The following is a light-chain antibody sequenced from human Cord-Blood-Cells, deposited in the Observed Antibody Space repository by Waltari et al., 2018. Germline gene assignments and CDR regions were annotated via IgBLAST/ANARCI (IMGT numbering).Light chain of an antibody. V-gene: IGKV1-39*01. CDR1: QSNSSY. CDR3: QQNYSTPWT. J-gene: IGKJ1*01. CDR2: SAS. Sequence: DIQMIQSPYSLSASVGDRVSITCRASQSNSSYLNWYQQKPGKAPKLLIYSASSLQSGVPSRFSGSGSGTDFTLTISSLQPEDFATYYCQQNYSTPWTFGQGTKVEIK.